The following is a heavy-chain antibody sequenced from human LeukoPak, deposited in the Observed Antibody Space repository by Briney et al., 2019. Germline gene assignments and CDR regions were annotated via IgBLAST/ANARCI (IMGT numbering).Heavy chain of an antibody. J-gene: IGHJ3*02. CDR3: ARGGDDAFDI. CDR1: GGSFSGYY. Sequence: SETLSLTCAVYGGSFSGYYWSWIRQPPGKGLEWIGEINHSGSTNYNPSLKSRVTISVDTSKNQFSLKLSSVTAADTAVYYCARGGDDAFDIWGQGTMVTVSS. V-gene: IGHV4-34*01. CDR2: INHSGST. D-gene: IGHD1-26*01.